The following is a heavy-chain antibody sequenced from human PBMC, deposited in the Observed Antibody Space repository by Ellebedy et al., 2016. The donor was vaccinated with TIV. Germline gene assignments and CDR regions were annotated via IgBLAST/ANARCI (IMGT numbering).Heavy chain of an antibody. D-gene: IGHD3-10*01. V-gene: IGHV3-66*01. CDR1: GFTVSSNY. Sequence: PGGSLRLSCAASGFTVSSNYMSWVRQAPGKGLEWVSVIYSGGSTYYADSGKGRFTISRYNSKNTLDLQMKSLRAEDTAVYYCARATTTTYGCFDYWGQGTLVTVSS. J-gene: IGHJ4*02. CDR3: ARATTTTYGCFDY. CDR2: IYSGGST.